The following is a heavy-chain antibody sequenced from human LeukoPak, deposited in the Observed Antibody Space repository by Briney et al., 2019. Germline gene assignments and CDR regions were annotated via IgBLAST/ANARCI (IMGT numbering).Heavy chain of an antibody. J-gene: IGHJ3*02. D-gene: IGHD4-23*01. CDR3: ARPDDYGGKPAAFDI. V-gene: IGHV5-51*01. Sequence: GESLKISCKASGYTFITYWIGWVRQMPGKGLEWMGIIYPGDSDTRYSPSFQGQVTISADKSISTAYLHWSSLQASDTAIYYCARPDDYGGKPAAFDIWGQGTLVTVSS. CDR2: IYPGDSDT. CDR1: GYTFITYW.